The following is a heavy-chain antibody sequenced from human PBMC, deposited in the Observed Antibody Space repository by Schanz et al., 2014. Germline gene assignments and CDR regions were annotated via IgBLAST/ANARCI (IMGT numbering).Heavy chain of an antibody. D-gene: IGHD4-17*01. Sequence: QLQLQQWGAGLLKPSETLSLTCAVYGGSFSGYYWSWIRQPPGKGLEWIAEINHGGSTNYNPSLKSRVTISVDTSKNQFSLNLSSATAADTAVYYCARDRGHGDLPGDIWGQGTMVTVSS. CDR1: GGSFSGYY. CDR2: INHGGST. V-gene: IGHV4-34*01. CDR3: ARDRGHGDLPGDI. J-gene: IGHJ3*02.